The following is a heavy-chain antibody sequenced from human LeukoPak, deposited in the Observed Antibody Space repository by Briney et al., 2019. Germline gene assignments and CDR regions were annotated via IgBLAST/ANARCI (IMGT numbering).Heavy chain of an antibody. Sequence: ASVKVSCKASGYTFTSYGISWVRQAPGQGLEWMGWISVYNGNTNYAQKLQGRVTMTTDTSTSTAYMDLRSLGSDDTAVYYCARLEFAGTHYFDYWGQGTLVLVSS. D-gene: IGHD1-1*01. CDR2: ISVYNGNT. CDR1: GYTFTSYG. V-gene: IGHV1-18*01. J-gene: IGHJ4*02. CDR3: ARLEFAGTHYFDY.